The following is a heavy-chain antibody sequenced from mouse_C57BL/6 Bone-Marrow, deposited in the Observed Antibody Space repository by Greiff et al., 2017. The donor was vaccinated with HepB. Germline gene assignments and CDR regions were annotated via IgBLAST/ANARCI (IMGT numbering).Heavy chain of an antibody. CDR2: ISSGGSYT. D-gene: IGHD1-1*01. CDR3: ARHYGSSYYAMDY. CDR1: GFTFSSYG. V-gene: IGHV5-6*01. Sequence: EVKLAESGGDLVKPGGSLKLSCAASGFTFSSYGMSWVRQTPDKRLEWVATISSGGSYTYYPDSVKGRFTISRDNAKNTLYLQMSSLKSEDTAMYYCARHYGSSYYAMDYWGQGTSVTVSS. J-gene: IGHJ4*01.